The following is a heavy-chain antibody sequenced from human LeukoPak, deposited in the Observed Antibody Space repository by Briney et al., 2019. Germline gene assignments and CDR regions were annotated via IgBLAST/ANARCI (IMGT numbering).Heavy chain of an antibody. CDR2: INPSGGST. CDR3: ARGRITMIVGGAFDI. D-gene: IGHD3-22*01. CDR1: GYTFTSYY. Sequence: GASVKVSCKASGYTFTSYYMHWVRQAPGQGLEWMGIINPSGGSTSYAQKFQGRVTITTDESTSTAYMELSSLRSEDTAVYYCARGRITMIVGGAFDIWGQGTMVTVSS. J-gene: IGHJ3*02. V-gene: IGHV1-46*01.